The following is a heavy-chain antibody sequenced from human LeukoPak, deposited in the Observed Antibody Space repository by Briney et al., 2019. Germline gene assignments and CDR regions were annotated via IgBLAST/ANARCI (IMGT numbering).Heavy chain of an antibody. J-gene: IGHJ4*02. CDR1: GGSFSGYY. Sequence: SETLSLTCAVYGGSFSGYYWSLSRQPPGKGLEWIGEINHSGSTNYNPSLKSRVTISVDTSKNQFSLKLSSVTAADTAVYYCARGASEDYYDSGSYSLAYWGQGTLVTVSS. CDR3: ARGASEDYYDSGSYSLAY. D-gene: IGHD3-10*01. V-gene: IGHV4-34*01. CDR2: INHSGST.